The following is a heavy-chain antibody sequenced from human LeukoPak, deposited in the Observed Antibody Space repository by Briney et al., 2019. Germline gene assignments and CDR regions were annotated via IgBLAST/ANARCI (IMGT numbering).Heavy chain of an antibody. D-gene: IGHD5-12*01. J-gene: IGHJ4*02. CDR2: VYYSGTT. CDR1: GGSISSYY. CDR3: ARLTEGGYDGADY. V-gene: IGHV4-59*08. Sequence: SETLSLTCTVSGGSISSYYWSWIRQPPGKGLEWIGYVYYSGTTNYNPSLKSRVSISVDTSKNQFSLKLSSVTAADTAVYYCARLTEGGYDGADYWGQGTLVTVSS.